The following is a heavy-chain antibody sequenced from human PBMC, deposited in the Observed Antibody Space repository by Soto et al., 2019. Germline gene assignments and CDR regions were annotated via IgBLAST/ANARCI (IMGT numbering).Heavy chain of an antibody. V-gene: IGHV3-11*01. D-gene: IGHD3-10*01. CDR1: GFSFSYYY. Sequence: QVQLVESGGGLVKPGGSLRLYCAASGFSFSYYYMTWIRQAPGKGLEWVSYISSGGDTIYYADSVKGRFTVSRDNPKNSLFLQMNSLRAEDTAVYYCASDPYYYSSEYWGQGTLVTVSS. CDR3: ASDPYYYSSEY. J-gene: IGHJ4*02. CDR2: ISSGGDTI.